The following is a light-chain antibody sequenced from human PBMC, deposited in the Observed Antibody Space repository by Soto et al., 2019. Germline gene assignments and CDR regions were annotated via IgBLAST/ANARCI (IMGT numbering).Light chain of an antibody. CDR1: QSVGSTY. V-gene: IGKV3-20*01. CDR3: QQYGSSPRIT. Sequence: EIVLTQSPGTLSLSPGERATLSCRASQSVGSTYLAWYQHKPGQAPRRLIYGASSRATGIPDRFSGSGSGTDFTLTISRLEPEDFAVYYCQQYGSSPRITFGQGTRLEIK. J-gene: IGKJ5*01. CDR2: GAS.